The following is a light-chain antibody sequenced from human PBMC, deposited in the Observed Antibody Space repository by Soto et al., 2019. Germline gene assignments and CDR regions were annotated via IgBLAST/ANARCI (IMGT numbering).Light chain of an antibody. CDR2: DAS. V-gene: IGKV1-5*01. CDR3: QHVFT. J-gene: IGKJ3*01. Sequence: DIQMTQSPSTLSAFVGDRVTITCRASQNISTWLAWYQQKPGKAPQLLIYDASSLETGVPLRFSGSGSGTEFTLSVSRLQPDDFATYYCQHVFTFGPGTRVDIK. CDR1: QNISTW.